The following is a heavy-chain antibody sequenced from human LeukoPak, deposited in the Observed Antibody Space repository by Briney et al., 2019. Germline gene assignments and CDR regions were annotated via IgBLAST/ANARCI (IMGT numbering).Heavy chain of an antibody. CDR2: ISNSSSYI. J-gene: IGHJ4*02. V-gene: IGHV3-21*01. CDR3: AREYSVPKQNRFGELIV. Sequence: GGSLRLSCAASGFTFSSYSMNWVRQAPRKGLEWASSISNSSSYIYYADTVKDRFSISRDNAKTSVYLQMHRLRAEGTAVYYCAREYSVPKQNRFGELIVWGQGTLVTVSS. CDR1: GFTFSSYS. D-gene: IGHD3-10*01.